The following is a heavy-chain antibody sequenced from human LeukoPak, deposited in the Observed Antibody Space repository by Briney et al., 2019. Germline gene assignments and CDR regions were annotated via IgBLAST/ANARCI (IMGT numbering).Heavy chain of an antibody. CDR2: IYYSGSS. Sequence: SETLSLTCTVSGASISSYYWSWIRQPPGKGLEWIGFIYYSGSSNYNPSLKSRVTISVDTSKNQFSLKLSSVTAADTAVYYCAREYCSGGSCQTAFDIWGQGTMVTVSS. CDR1: GASISSYY. V-gene: IGHV4-59*01. D-gene: IGHD2-15*01. J-gene: IGHJ3*02. CDR3: AREYCSGGSCQTAFDI.